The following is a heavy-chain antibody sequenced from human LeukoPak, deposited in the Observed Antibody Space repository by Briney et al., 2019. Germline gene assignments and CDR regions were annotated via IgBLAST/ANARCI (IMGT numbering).Heavy chain of an antibody. D-gene: IGHD6-13*01. V-gene: IGHV1-2*02. CDR3: ARDEGGSSWYFQH. CDR1: GYTFTGYY. J-gene: IGHJ1*01. CDR2: INPNSGGT. Sequence: ASVKVSCKTSGYTFTGYYIHWVRQAPGQGLEWMGWINPNSGGTNYAQKFQGRVTFTRGTSTGTAYIELRRLKSDDTAVYFCARDEGGSSWYFQHWGQGTLVTVS.